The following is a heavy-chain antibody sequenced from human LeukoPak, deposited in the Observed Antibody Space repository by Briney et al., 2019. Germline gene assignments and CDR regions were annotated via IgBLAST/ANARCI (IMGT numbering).Heavy chain of an antibody. Sequence: GGSLRLSCAASGVTVSSNYMSWVRQAPGKGLEWVSAISGSGGSTYYADSVKGRFTISRDNSKNTLYLQMNSLRVEDTAVYYCAKGANSYGLGYFDYWGQGTLVTVSS. D-gene: IGHD5-18*01. J-gene: IGHJ4*02. CDR1: GVTVSSNY. CDR3: AKGANSYGLGYFDY. CDR2: ISGSGGST. V-gene: IGHV3-23*01.